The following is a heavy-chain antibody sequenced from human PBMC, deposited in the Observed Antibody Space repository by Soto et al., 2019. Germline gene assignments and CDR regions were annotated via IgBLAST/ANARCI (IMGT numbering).Heavy chain of an antibody. V-gene: IGHV4-30-4*01. D-gene: IGHD3-10*01. CDR3: ARDRNYYGSGSYSGEFYYFDY. J-gene: IGHJ4*02. CDR1: GGSISSGDYY. CDR2: IYYSGST. Sequence: QVQLQESGPGLVKPSQTLSLTCTVSGGSISSGDYYWSWIRQPPGKGLEWIGYIYYSGSTYYNPSLKRRVTISVDTSKNQFSLKLSSVTAADTAVYYCARDRNYYGSGSYSGEFYYFDYWGQGTLVTVSS.